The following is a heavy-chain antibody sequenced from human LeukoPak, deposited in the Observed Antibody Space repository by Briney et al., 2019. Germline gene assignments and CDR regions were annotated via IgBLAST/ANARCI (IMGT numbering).Heavy chain of an antibody. V-gene: IGHV1-46*01. Sequence: ASVKVSCKASGYTFTSYYIHWVRQAPGQGLEWMGIINASGGSTTYAQKFQGRVTMTRDTSTRTVYTELSSLRSEDTAVYYCARAGGIYFDYWGQGTLVTVSS. CDR1: GYTFTSYY. CDR3: ARAGGIYFDY. J-gene: IGHJ4*02. CDR2: INASGGST. D-gene: IGHD3-16*01.